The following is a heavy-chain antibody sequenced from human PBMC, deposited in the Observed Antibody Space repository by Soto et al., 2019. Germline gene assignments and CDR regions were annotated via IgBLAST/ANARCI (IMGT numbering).Heavy chain of an antibody. CDR2: IYYSGST. V-gene: IGHV4-39*01. CDR1: GGSISSGDYY. J-gene: IGHJ6*02. CDR3: DLSVYYGSGSYRVTDV. D-gene: IGHD3-10*01. Sequence: SETLSLTCTVSGGSISSGDYYWGWIRQPPGKGLEWIGSIYYSGSTYYNPSLKSRVTISVDTSKNQFSLKLSSVTAADTAVYYCDLSVYYGSGSYRVTDVWGQGTTVTVSS.